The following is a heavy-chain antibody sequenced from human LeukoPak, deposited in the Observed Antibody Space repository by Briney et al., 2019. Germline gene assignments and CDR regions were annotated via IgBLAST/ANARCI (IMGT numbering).Heavy chain of an antibody. CDR2: ISTDGNNK. Sequence: GGSLRLSCAASGFTFSIYGMHWVRQAPGKGLEWVAVISTDGNNKYYADSVKGRFTISRDNSKSILYLQLNSLRGDDTAIYYCAKRSLYSGMPYFDYWGRGTPVTVSS. D-gene: IGHD4-4*01. V-gene: IGHV3-30*18. CDR3: AKRSLYSGMPYFDY. J-gene: IGHJ4*02. CDR1: GFTFSIYG.